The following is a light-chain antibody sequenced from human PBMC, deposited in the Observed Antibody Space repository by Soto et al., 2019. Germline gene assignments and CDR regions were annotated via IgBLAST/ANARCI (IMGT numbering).Light chain of an antibody. V-gene: IGKV3-15*01. CDR1: QSVSSSD. CDR2: GAS. Sequence: EIFLTQSPCTLCSSPGAIATPSCRARQSVSSSDLAWYQQKPGQAPRLLIYGASTRATGIPARFSGSGSGTEFTLTISSLQSEDFAVYYCQQYNNWPPSRTFGGGTKVDIK. CDR3: QQYNNWPPSRT. J-gene: IGKJ4*01.